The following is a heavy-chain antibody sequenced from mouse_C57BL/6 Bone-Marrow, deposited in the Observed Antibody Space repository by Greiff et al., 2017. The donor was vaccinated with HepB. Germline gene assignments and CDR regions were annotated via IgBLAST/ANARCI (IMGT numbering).Heavy chain of an antibody. CDR1: GYAFSSSW. V-gene: IGHV1-82*01. Sequence: VQVVESGPELVKPGASVKISCKASGYAFSSSWMNWVKQRPGKGLEWIGRIYPGDGDTNYNGKFKGKATLTADKSSSTAYMQLSSLTSEDSAVYFCAREGLPGWYFDVWGTGTTVTVSS. D-gene: IGHD2-4*01. CDR2: IYPGDGDT. J-gene: IGHJ1*03. CDR3: AREGLPGWYFDV.